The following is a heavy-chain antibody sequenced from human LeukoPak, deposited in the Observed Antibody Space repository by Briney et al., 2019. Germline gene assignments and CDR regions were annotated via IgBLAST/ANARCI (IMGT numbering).Heavy chain of an antibody. CDR1: GFTFCSYS. Sequence: GGSLRLSCAASGFTFCSYSMNWVRQAPGKGLEWVSSINSSSRYIYYADSVKGRFTISRDNAKNSLYLQMNSLRAEDTDEYYCARPPPNYYDSSASGTDFYIWGEGALCSVSS. J-gene: IGHJ4*02. D-gene: IGHD3-22*01. CDR3: ARPPPNYYDSSASGTDFYI. CDR2: INSSSRYI. V-gene: IGHV3-21*01.